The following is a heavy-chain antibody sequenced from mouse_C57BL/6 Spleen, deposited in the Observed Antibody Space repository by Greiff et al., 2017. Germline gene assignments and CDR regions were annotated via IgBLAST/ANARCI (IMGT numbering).Heavy chain of an antibody. J-gene: IGHJ1*03. CDR3: ARGGTTVVATGDWYFDV. Sequence: QVQLQQPGTELVKPGASVKLSCKASGYTFTSYWMHWVKQRPGQGLEWIGTINPSNGGTNYNEKFKSKDTLTVDKSSSTAYMQLSSLTSEDSAVDYCARGGTTVVATGDWYFDVWGTGTTVTVSS. CDR1: GYTFTSYW. CDR2: INPSNGGT. V-gene: IGHV1-53*01. D-gene: IGHD1-1*01.